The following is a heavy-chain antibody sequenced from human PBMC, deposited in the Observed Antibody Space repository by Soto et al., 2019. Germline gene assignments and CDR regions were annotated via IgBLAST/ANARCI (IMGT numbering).Heavy chain of an antibody. D-gene: IGHD1-26*01. V-gene: IGHV2-5*02. Sequence: QITLKESGPPLVKPTQTLTLTCTFSGFSLSSSAVGVGWIRQPPGKALEWLAVIYWDDDKRYSPSLKSRLTITKDTSKIQVVLTMTNMDPVDTATYYCAHSTPLYSGSYWDYWGQGTLVTVSS. CDR2: IYWDDDK. CDR3: AHSTPLYSGSYWDY. J-gene: IGHJ4*02. CDR1: GFSLSSSAVG.